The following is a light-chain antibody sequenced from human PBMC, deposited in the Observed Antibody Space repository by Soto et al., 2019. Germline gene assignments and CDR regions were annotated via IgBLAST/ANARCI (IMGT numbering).Light chain of an antibody. J-gene: IGKJ1*01. Sequence: EIVLTQSPGTLSSSPGGRVTLSCRASQSVRDSHLAWFQQKPGQAPRLLIYDASRRATGIPGRFSGSGSGTEFTLTISRLEPEDVAVYYCEQYDNQQWTFGQGTKVEIK. V-gene: IGKV3-20*01. CDR1: QSVRDSH. CDR2: DAS. CDR3: EQYDNQQWT.